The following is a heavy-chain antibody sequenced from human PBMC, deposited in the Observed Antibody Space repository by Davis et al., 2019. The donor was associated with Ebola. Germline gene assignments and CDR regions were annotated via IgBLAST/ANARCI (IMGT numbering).Heavy chain of an antibody. J-gene: IGHJ4*02. D-gene: IGHD2-15*01. Sequence: GESLKISCAASSFNFRSYGMHWVRQAPDKGLEWVAVIWYDGSRKYYGDSVKGRFTISRDNSNNLLYLQMNSLRAEDTAVYYCAIPDCSGANCYSVYIKNWGQGTLVTVSS. CDR3: AIPDCSGANCYSVYIKN. V-gene: IGHV3-33*01. CDR1: SFNFRSYG. CDR2: IWYDGSRK.